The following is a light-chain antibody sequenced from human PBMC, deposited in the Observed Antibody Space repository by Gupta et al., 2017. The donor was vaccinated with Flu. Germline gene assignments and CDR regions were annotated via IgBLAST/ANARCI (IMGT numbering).Light chain of an antibody. CDR2: SAS. V-gene: IGKV3-15*01. Sequence: ERVMTQSPATLSVSPGETATLSCSASQNIYTNLAWYQHKPGQAPRLLIYSASTRATGVPARFSGSGSGTEFTLPISSLQSEDFAVYHFLQYNNWPKTFGQGTKVEIK. J-gene: IGKJ1*01. CDR3: LQYNNWPKT. CDR1: QNIYTN.